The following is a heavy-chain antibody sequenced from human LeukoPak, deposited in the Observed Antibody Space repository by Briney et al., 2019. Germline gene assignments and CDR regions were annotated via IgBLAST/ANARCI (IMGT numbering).Heavy chain of an antibody. CDR2: ISAYNGKT. D-gene: IGHD3-16*01. V-gene: IGHV1-18*04. Sequence: ASVKVSCKASGYTFTSYGIRWVRQAPGQGLEWMGWISAYNGKTNYAQTLQGRVTMTTDTSTTTAYMELRSLRSEDTAVYYCARDIAGGGGDYWRGGTLVTVCS. CDR1: GYTFTSYG. J-gene: IGHJ4*02. CDR3: ARDIAGGGGDY.